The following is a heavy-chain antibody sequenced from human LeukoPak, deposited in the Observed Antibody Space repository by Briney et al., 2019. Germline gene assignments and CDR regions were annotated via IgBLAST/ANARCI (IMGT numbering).Heavy chain of an antibody. D-gene: IGHD3-22*01. CDR1: GFTFDDYC. V-gene: IGHV3-20*04. J-gene: IGHJ4*02. CDR2: INWNGGST. Sequence: GGALRLSCAASGFTFDDYCMSWVRQAPGKGLGLVSGINWNGGSTGYADSVKGRFTISRDNAKNSLYLQMNSLRAEDTALYYCARDSGSSGELDYWGQGTLVTVSS. CDR3: ARDSGSSGELDY.